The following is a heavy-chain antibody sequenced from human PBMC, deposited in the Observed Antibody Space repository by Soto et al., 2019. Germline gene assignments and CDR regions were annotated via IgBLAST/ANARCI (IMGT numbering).Heavy chain of an antibody. V-gene: IGHV4-59*01. J-gene: IGHJ4*02. CDR3: ARGNGIASRPADY. CDR1: GGSISSYY. D-gene: IGHD6-13*01. Sequence: SETLSLTCTVSGGSISSYYWSWIRQPPGKGLEWIGYIHHSGSTNYNPSLKSRVTISVDTSKNQFSLKLSSVTAADTAVYYCARGNGIASRPADYWGQGTLVTVSS. CDR2: IHHSGST.